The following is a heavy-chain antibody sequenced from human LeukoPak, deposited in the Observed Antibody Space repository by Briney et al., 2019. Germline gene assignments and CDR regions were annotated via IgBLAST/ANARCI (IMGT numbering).Heavy chain of an antibody. D-gene: IGHD3-10*01. Sequence: GASVKVSCKASGYTFSSYGISWLRQAPGQGLEWIGWISAYNGNTNYAQKFQGRVIMTTDTSTSTAYMTLRSLRSDDTAVYYCARDRYYGSGSYYTLLGMDVWGQGTTVTVSS. J-gene: IGHJ6*02. CDR2: ISAYNGNT. V-gene: IGHV1-18*01. CDR1: GYTFSSYG. CDR3: ARDRYYGSGSYYTLLGMDV.